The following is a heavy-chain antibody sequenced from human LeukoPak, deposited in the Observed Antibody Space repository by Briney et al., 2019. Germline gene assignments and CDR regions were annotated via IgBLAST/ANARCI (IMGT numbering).Heavy chain of an antibody. Sequence: SVKVSCKASRGTFSSYAISWVRQAPGQGLEWMGGIIPIFGTANYAQKFQGRVTITADKSTSTAYMELSSLRAEDTAVYYCARDGYYYDGSDSWGRSLVLFPFDYWGQGTLVTVSS. V-gene: IGHV1-69*06. CDR1: RGTFSSYA. CDR2: IIPIFGTA. J-gene: IGHJ4*02. CDR3: ARDGYYYDGSDSWGRSLVLFPFDY. D-gene: IGHD3-22*01.